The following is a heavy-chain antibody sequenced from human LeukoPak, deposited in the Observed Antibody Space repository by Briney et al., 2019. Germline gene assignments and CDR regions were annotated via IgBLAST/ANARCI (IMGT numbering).Heavy chain of an antibody. CDR1: GFIFNTYV. J-gene: IGHJ3*02. CDR3: AKDGGSDPDSFDI. Sequence: GGSLRLSCAASGFIFNTYVMHWVRQAPGKGLEWLAFIRYDGSNKNYADSVKGRFTISRDNTKNSLYLQMNSLRAEDTAVYYCAKDGGSDPDSFDIWGQGTMVTVSS. CDR2: IRYDGSNK. V-gene: IGHV3-30*02. D-gene: IGHD2-15*01.